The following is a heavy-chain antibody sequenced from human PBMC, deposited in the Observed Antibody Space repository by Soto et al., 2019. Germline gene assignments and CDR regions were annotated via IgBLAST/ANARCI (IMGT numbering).Heavy chain of an antibody. CDR3: AREALLGYCSGGSCYRVSRRIRFDP. V-gene: IGHV1-69*12. CDR2: IIPIFGTA. Sequence: QVQLVQSGAEVKKPGSSVKVSCKASGGTFSSYAISWVRQAPGQGLEWMGGIIPIFGTANYAQKFQGRVTITADESTSTAYMELSSLRSEDTAVYYCAREALLGYCSGGSCYRVSRRIRFDPWGQGTLVTVSS. D-gene: IGHD2-15*01. J-gene: IGHJ5*02. CDR1: GGTFSSYA.